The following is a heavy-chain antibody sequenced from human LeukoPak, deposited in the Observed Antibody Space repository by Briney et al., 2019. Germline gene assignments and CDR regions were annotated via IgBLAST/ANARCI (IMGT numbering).Heavy chain of an antibody. CDR3: AKEYGGNADDAFDI. V-gene: IGHV3-9*03. CDR2: ISWNSGSI. CDR1: GFTFDDYA. D-gene: IGHD4-23*01. J-gene: IGHJ3*02. Sequence: GRSLRLSCAASGFTFDDYAMHWVRQAPGKGLEWVSGISWNSGSIGYADSVKGRFTISRDNAKNSLYLQMNSLRAEDMALYYCAKEYGGNADDAFDIWGQGTMVTVSS.